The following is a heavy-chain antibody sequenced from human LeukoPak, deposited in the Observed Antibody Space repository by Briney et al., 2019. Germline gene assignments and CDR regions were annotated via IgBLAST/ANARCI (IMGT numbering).Heavy chain of an antibody. Sequence: SQTLSLTCTVSGGSISSGSYYWSWIRQPAGKGLERIGRIYTSGSTNYNPSLKSRVTISVDTSKNQFSLKLSSVTAADTAVYYCARARYSSGWTPHYWGQGTLVTVSS. CDR1: GGSISSGSYY. J-gene: IGHJ4*02. CDR2: IYTSGST. V-gene: IGHV4-61*02. D-gene: IGHD6-19*01. CDR3: ARARYSSGWTPHY.